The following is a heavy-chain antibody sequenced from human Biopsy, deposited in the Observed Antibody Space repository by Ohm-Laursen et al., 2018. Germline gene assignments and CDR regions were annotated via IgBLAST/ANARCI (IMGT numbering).Heavy chain of an antibody. J-gene: IGHJ6*02. CDR2: IGGSGGGT. CDR1: GLRFSMYA. V-gene: IGHV3-23*01. D-gene: IGHD2-15*01. CDR3: ARPMSRVVAYGMDV. Sequence: LSLTCAASGLRFSMYAMSWVRQAPGKGLEWVSAIGGSGGGTYYADSVKGRFTISRDDSKNTVYLQMNSLRVEDRAVYYCARPMSRVVAYGMDVWGQGATVTVSS.